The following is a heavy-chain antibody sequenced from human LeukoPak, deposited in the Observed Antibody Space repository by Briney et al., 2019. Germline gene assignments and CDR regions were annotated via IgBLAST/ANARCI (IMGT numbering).Heavy chain of an antibody. CDR3: ARGRYSYAS. D-gene: IGHD5-18*01. CDR1: GGSFSGYY. J-gene: IGHJ4*02. Sequence: PWETLSLTCVVYGGSFSGYYWSWIRQPPGKGLEWIGEINHSGSTNYNPSLKSRVTISVDTSKNQFSLKLSSVTAADTAVYYCARGRYSYASWGQGTLVTVSS. CDR2: INHSGST. V-gene: IGHV4-34*01.